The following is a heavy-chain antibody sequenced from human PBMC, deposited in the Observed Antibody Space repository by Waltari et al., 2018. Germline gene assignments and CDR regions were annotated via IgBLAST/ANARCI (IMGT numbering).Heavy chain of an antibody. CDR2: IYYSGST. Sequence: QLQLQESGPGLVKPSETLSLTCTVSGGSISSSSYYWGWIRQPPGKGLEWIGSIYYSGSTYYNPSLKSRVTISVDTSKYQVSLKLSSVTAADTAVYYCARSQGGSPFLYDSSGYTYYFDYWGQGTLVTVSS. D-gene: IGHD3-22*01. V-gene: IGHV4-39*01. J-gene: IGHJ4*02. CDR3: ARSQGGSPFLYDSSGYTYYFDY. CDR1: GGSISSSSYY.